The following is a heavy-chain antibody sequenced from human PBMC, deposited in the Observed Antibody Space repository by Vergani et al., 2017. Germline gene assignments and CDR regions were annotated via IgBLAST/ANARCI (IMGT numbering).Heavy chain of an antibody. J-gene: IGHJ4*02. CDR3: ARSGGYYYDSSGYYYGY. CDR1: GGTFSSYA. V-gene: IGHV1-69*01. Sequence: QVQLVQSGAEVKKPGSSVKVSCKASGGTFSSYAISWVRQAPGQGLEWMGGIIPIFGTANYARKFQGRVTITADESTSTAYMELSSLRSEDTAVYYCARSGGYYYDSSGYYYGYWGQGTLVTVSS. CDR2: IIPIFGTA. D-gene: IGHD3-22*01.